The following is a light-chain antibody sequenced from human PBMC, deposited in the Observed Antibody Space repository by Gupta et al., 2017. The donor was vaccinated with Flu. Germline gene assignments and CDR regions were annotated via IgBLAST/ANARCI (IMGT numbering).Light chain of an antibody. V-gene: IGKV3-11*01. CDR2: DAS. J-gene: IGKJ5*01. CDR3: QQRANWPLT. Sequence: EIVLTQSPATLSLSPGDRATLSCRARQRVTSYLAWYQQKPGQAPRLLIYDASNRAAGIPARFSGSGSGTDFALTISSLGPEDYAVYYCQQRANWPLTFGQGTRLEIK. CDR1: QRVTSY.